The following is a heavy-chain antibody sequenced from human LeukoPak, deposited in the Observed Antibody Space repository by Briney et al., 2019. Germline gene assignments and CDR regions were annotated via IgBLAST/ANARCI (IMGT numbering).Heavy chain of an antibody. V-gene: IGHV3-30*02. J-gene: IGHJ5*02. CDR1: GFTFSSYG. CDR2: IRYDGSNK. D-gene: IGHD6-13*01. Sequence: GGSLRLSCAASGFTFSSYGMHWVRQAPGKGLEWVAFIRYDGSNKYYADSVRGRFTISRDNSKNTLYLQMNSLRAEDTAVYYCAKDPGIAAILNWFDPWGQGTLVTVSS. CDR3: AKDPGIAAILNWFDP.